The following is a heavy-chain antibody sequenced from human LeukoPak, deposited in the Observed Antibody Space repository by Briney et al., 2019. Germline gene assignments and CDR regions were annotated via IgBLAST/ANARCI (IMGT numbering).Heavy chain of an antibody. Sequence: GGSLRLSCAASGFTFSSYAMSWVRQAPGKGLEWGSYISSSGSTIYYADSVKGRFTISRDNAKNSLYLQMNSLRAEDTAVYYCARDEYYYDSSGLGYWGQGTLVTVSS. CDR3: ARDEYYYDSSGLGY. V-gene: IGHV3-48*04. J-gene: IGHJ4*02. D-gene: IGHD3-22*01. CDR2: ISSSGSTI. CDR1: GFTFSSYA.